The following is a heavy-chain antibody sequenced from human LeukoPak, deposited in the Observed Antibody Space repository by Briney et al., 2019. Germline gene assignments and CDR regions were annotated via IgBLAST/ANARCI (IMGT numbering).Heavy chain of an antibody. Sequence: GGSLRLSCVGSGFTFRSYGMSWVRQAPGMGLEWVSGIDGDGGKTYYADSVKGRFTISRDNSKNTLYLEINSLRAEDTAEYYCAKRGPTIRKFDYWGQGTLVIVSS. V-gene: IGHV3-23*01. CDR2: IDGDGGKT. D-gene: IGHD3-16*01. CDR3: AKRGPTIRKFDY. CDR1: GFTFRSYG. J-gene: IGHJ4*02.